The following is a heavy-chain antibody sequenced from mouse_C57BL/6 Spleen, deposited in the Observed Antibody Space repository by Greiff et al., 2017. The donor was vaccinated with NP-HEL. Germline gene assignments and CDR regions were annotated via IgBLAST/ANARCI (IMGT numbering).Heavy chain of an antibody. CDR2: IYPGNSDT. V-gene: IGHV1-5*01. Sequence: VQLQQSGTVLARPGASVKMSCKTSGYTFTSYWMHWVKQRPGQGLEWIGAIYPGNSDTSYNQKFKGKAKLTAVTSASTAYMELSSLTNEDSAVYYCTRCPDGYRVYFDYWGQGTTLTVSS. J-gene: IGHJ2*01. D-gene: IGHD2-3*01. CDR3: TRCPDGYRVYFDY. CDR1: GYTFTSYW.